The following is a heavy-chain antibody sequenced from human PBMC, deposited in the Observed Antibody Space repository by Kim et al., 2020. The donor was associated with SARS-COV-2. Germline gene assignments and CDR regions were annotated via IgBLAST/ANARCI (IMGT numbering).Heavy chain of an antibody. D-gene: IGHD6-19*01. V-gene: IGHV3-7*01. CDR1: GFTFSSYW. CDR3: AIIPRIAVAGSFSNY. Sequence: GGSLRLSCAASGFTFSSYWMSWVRQAPGKGLEWVANIKQDGSEKYYVDSVKGRFTISRDNAKNSLYLQMNSLRAEDTAVYYCAIIPRIAVAGSFSNYWGQGTLVTVSS. CDR2: IKQDGSEK. J-gene: IGHJ4*02.